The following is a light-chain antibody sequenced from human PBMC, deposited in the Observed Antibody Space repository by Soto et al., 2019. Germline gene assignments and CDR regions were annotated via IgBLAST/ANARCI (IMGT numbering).Light chain of an antibody. CDR2: LGS. CDR3: MQGLRPMYT. V-gene: IGKV2-28*01. Sequence: IALTQSPLSLSVTPGEPASISCRSSQTLLHSNGYTYLNWYLQKPGQSPQLLIYLGSNRASGAADRFSGSGSGKDFTLKINRVQAEDVGGFYCMQGLRPMYTFGQGTKLEIK. CDR1: QTLLHSNGYTY. J-gene: IGKJ2*01.